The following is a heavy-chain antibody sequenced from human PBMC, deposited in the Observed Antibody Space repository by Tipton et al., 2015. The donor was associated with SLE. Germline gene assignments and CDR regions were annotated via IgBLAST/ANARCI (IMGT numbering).Heavy chain of an antibody. CDR2: ISGSGGST. J-gene: IGHJ4*02. V-gene: IGHV3-23*01. CDR1: GFTFTSYA. D-gene: IGHD1-14*01. CDR3: ARDFWAGTGLPDY. Sequence: SLRLSCAASGFTFTSYAMSRVRQAPGKGLEWVSGISGSGGSTYYADSVKGRFTISRDNAKNSLYLHMNSLRAEDTAVYYCARDFWAGTGLPDYWGQGALVTVSS.